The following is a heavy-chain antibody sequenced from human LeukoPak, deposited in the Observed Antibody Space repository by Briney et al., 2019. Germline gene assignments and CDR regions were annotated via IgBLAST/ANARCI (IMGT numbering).Heavy chain of an antibody. D-gene: IGHD3-10*01. V-gene: IGHV3-33*01. CDR1: GFTFSSYG. J-gene: IGHJ6*02. CDR2: IWYDGSNK. Sequence: GRSLRPSCAASGFTFSSYGMHWVRQAPGKGLEWVAVIWYDGSNKYYADSVKGRFTISRDNSKNTLYLQMNSLRAEDTAVYYCARSVAGRGVIAATYYYYGMDVWAQGTTVTVSS. CDR3: ARSVAGRGVIAATYYYYGMDV.